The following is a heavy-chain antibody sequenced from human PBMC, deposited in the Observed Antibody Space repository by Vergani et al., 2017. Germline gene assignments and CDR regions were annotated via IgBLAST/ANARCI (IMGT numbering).Heavy chain of an antibody. CDR2: ISSSNSTL. CDR1: GFTFSSYA. J-gene: IGHJ6*02. V-gene: IGHV3-48*02. CDR3: ARVLYDVWSGYYYYYYGMDV. D-gene: IGHD3-3*01. Sequence: EVQLLESGGGLVQPGGSLRLSCAASGFTFSSYAMSWVRQAPGKGLEWVSYISSSNSTLYYANSVKGRFTISRDNAKNSLYLQMNSLRDEDTAVYYCARVLYDVWSGYYYYYYGMDVWGQGTTVTVSS.